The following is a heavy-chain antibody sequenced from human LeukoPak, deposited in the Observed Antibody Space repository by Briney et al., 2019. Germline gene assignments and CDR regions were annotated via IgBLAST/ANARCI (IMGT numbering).Heavy chain of an antibody. J-gene: IGHJ4*02. CDR3: ATMIERRYYFDY. CDR1: GGSTSSTNYY. V-gene: IGHV4-39*01. D-gene: IGHD3-16*01. CDR2: IYYSGST. Sequence: SETLSLTCTVSGGSTSSTNYYWVWIRQPPGKGLDWIGSIYYSGSTYYNPSLKSRVTISVDTSKNQFSLKLSSVTAADTAVYYCATMIERRYYFDYWGQGTLVTVSS.